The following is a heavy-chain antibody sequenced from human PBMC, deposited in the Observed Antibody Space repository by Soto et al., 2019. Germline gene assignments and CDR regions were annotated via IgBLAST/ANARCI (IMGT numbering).Heavy chain of an antibody. CDR2: ISGSGGST. CDR3: AKDPRSSWYLSAYFDY. Sequence: GGSLRLSCAASGFTFSGYAMSWVRQAPGKGLEWVSAISGSGGSTYYADSVKGRFTISRDNSKNTLYLQMNSLRAEDTAVYYFAKDPRSSWYLSAYFDYWGQGTLVTVS. V-gene: IGHV3-23*01. J-gene: IGHJ4*02. CDR1: GFTFSGYA. D-gene: IGHD6-13*01.